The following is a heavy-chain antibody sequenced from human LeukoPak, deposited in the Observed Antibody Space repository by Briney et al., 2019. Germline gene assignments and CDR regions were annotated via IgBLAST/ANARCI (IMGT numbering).Heavy chain of an antibody. J-gene: IGHJ4*02. CDR3: ARYPRELDY. V-gene: IGHV3-23*01. CDR1: GFTFSDYA. Sequence: GGSLRLSCAASGFTSGFTFSDYAMDWVRQAPGKGLEWVSTINGRGGSTDYADSVKGRFTISRDNSNNTLYLQMNSLRAEDTAVYYCARYPRELDYWGQGTLVTVSS. D-gene: IGHD1-26*01. CDR2: INGRGGST.